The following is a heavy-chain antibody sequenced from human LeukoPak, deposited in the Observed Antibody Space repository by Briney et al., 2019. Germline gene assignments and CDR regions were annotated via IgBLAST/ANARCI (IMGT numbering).Heavy chain of an antibody. V-gene: IGHV3-30*02. Sequence: GGSLRLSCAASGFTFSSYGMHWVRQAPGKGLEWVAFIRYDGSNKYYADSVKGRFTISRDNSKNTLYLQMNSLRAEDTAVYYCVAGVPAANFCFFDYWGQGTLVTVSS. D-gene: IGHD2-2*01. J-gene: IGHJ4*02. CDR1: GFTFSSYG. CDR3: VAGVPAANFCFFDY. CDR2: IRYDGSNK.